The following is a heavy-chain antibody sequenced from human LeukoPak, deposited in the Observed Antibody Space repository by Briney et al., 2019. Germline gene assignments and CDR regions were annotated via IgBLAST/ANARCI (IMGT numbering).Heavy chain of an antibody. V-gene: IGHV5-51*01. J-gene: IGHJ5*02. D-gene: IGHD2-21*02. CDR1: GYRFTNYW. Sequence: GESLKISCKGSGYRFTNYWIGWVRQMPGKGLEWMGIIYPGDSDTRYSPSFQGQVTISADKSISTAYLQWSSLKASDTAMYYCARIPAYCGGDCYYWFDPWGQGTLVTVSS. CDR3: ARIPAYCGGDCYYWFDP. CDR2: IYPGDSDT.